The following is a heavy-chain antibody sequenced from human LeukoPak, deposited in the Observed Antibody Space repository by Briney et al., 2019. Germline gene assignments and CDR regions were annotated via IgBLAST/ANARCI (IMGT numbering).Heavy chain of an antibody. CDR2: IFHSGST. D-gene: IGHD3-10*01. CDR1: GASISNSNW. Sequence: SETLSLTCAVSGASISNSNWWSWARRPPGKGLEWIGEIFHSGSTNYNPSLKSRVSISVDKSKNRFSLRLSSVTAADTAVYYCASQFGEGLYDYWGQGTLVTVSS. J-gene: IGHJ4*02. V-gene: IGHV4-4*02. CDR3: ASQFGEGLYDY.